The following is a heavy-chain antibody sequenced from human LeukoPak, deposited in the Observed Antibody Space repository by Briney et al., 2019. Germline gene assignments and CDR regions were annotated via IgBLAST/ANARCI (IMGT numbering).Heavy chain of an antibody. J-gene: IGHJ4*02. D-gene: IGHD4-17*01. CDR3: ARGPYGDYIDAFDY. Sequence: GGSLRLSCAASGFTFSTYSMNWVRQAPGKGLEWVSYISDSSRKIYYADSVKGRFTTSRDNAKNSLYLQVNSLRAEDTAVYYCARGPYGDYIDAFDYWGQGTPVTVSS. V-gene: IGHV3-48*01. CDR2: ISDSSRKI. CDR1: GFTFSTYS.